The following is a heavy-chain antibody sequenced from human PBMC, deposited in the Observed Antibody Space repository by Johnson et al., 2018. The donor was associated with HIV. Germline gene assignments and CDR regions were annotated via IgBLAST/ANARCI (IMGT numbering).Heavy chain of an antibody. J-gene: IGHJ3*02. Sequence: QMQLVESGGGVVQPGRSLRLSCAASGFTFSSYAMHWVRQAPGKGLEWVAVISYDGNNKYHADSVKGRFTISRDNSKNTLYLQMNSLRAEDTAVYYCARGGYYYDSYDAFDIWGQGTMVTVSS. CDR1: GFTFSSYA. CDR3: ARGGYYYDSYDAFDI. D-gene: IGHD3-22*01. CDR2: ISYDGNNK. V-gene: IGHV3-30*04.